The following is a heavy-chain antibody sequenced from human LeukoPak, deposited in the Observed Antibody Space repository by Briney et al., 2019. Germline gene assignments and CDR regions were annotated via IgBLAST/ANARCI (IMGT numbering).Heavy chain of an antibody. D-gene: IGHD3-22*01. V-gene: IGHV1-69*13. J-gene: IGHJ5*02. Sequence: SVKVSCKASGGTFSSYAISWVRQAPGQGLEWMGGIIPIFGTANYAQKFQGRVTITADESTSTAYMELSSLRSEDTAVYYCARDLMDYYDSSGYYGSWGQGTLVTVPS. CDR1: GGTFSSYA. CDR2: IIPIFGTA. CDR3: ARDLMDYYDSSGYYGS.